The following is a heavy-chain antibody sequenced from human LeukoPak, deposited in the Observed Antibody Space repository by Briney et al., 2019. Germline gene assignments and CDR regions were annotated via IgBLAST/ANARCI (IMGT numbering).Heavy chain of an antibody. D-gene: IGHD1/OR15-1a*01. V-gene: IGHV3-74*01. Sequence: GSLRLSCAASGFTFSSYWMHRVRQAPGKGLVWVSRINRDGSSTTYADSVKGRVTISRDNTKNTVYLQMNSLRAEDTAVYYCARGRLWNIDYWGQGTLVTVSS. J-gene: IGHJ4*02. CDR3: ARGRLWNIDY. CDR1: GFTFSSYW. CDR2: INRDGSST.